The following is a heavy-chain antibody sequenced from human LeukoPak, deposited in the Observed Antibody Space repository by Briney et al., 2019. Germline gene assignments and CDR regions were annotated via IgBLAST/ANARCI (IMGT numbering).Heavy chain of an antibody. D-gene: IGHD6-13*01. CDR2: IYYSGST. CDR1: GGSISSSSYY. Sequence: PSETLSLTCTVSGGSISSSSYYWGWICQPPGKGLEWIGSIYYSGSTYYNPSLKSRVTISVDTSKNQFSLKLSSVTAADTAVYYCAKGSSWYSPFDYWGQGTLVTVSS. J-gene: IGHJ4*02. V-gene: IGHV4-39*07. CDR3: AKGSSWYSPFDY.